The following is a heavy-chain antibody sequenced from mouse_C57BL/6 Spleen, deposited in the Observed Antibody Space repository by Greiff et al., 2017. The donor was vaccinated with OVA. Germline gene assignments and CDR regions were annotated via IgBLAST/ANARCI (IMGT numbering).Heavy chain of an antibody. V-gene: IGHV1-69*01. Sequence: QVQLQQPGAELVMPGASVKLSCKASGSTFTSYWMHWVKQRPGQGLEWIGAIDPSDSYTNYNQKFKGKSTLTVNKSSSTAYMQLSSLTSEDSAVYYCARSGSTMAYFDYWGQGTTLTVSS. CDR3: ARSGSTMAYFDY. D-gene: IGHD2-1*01. J-gene: IGHJ2*01. CDR1: GSTFTSYW. CDR2: IDPSDSYT.